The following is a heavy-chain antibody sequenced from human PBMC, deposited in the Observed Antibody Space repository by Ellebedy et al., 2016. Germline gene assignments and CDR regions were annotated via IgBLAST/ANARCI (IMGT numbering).Heavy chain of an antibody. Sequence: SETLSLTXTVSGGSISSGDYYWSWIRQPPGKGLEWIGYIYYSGSTYYNPSLKSRVTISVDTSKNQFSLKLSSVTAADTAVYYCARDGLLWFGESYWYFDLWGRGTLVTVSS. J-gene: IGHJ2*01. V-gene: IGHV4-30-4*01. D-gene: IGHD3-10*01. CDR3: ARDGLLWFGESYWYFDL. CDR1: GGSISSGDYY. CDR2: IYYSGST.